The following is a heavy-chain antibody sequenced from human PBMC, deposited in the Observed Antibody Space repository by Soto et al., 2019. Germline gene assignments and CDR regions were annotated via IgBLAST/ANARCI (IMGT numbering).Heavy chain of an antibody. J-gene: IGHJ4*02. CDR1: GFTFSDYY. CDR3: ARDWTTVVTEHPPVDDY. D-gene: IGHD4-17*01. V-gene: IGHV3-33*08. Sequence: GGSLRLSCAASGFTFSDYYIHWVRQAPVKGREWVAVIWYDGSNKYYADSVKGRFTISRDNSKNTLYLQLNSLRAEDTAVYYCARDWTTVVTEHPPVDDYWGQGTLVTVSS. CDR2: IWYDGSNK.